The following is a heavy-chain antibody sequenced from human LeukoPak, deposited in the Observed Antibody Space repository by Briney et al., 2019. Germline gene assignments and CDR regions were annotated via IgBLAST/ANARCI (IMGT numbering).Heavy chain of an antibody. J-gene: IGHJ4*02. CDR1: GCTFTSYY. Sequence: ASVKVSCKASGCTFTSYYMHWVRQAPGQGLEWMGIINPSGGSTSYAQKFQGRVTMTRDMSTSTVYMELSSLRSEDTAVYYCARVATIFGVETIWFGELLFDYWGQGTLVTVSS. CDR3: ARVATIFGVETIWFGELLFDY. CDR2: INPSGGST. V-gene: IGHV1-46*01. D-gene: IGHD3-10*01.